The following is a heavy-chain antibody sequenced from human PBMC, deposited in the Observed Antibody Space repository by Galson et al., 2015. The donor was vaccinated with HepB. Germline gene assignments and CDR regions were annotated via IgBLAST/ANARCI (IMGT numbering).Heavy chain of an antibody. CDR1: GFTFITYS. Sequence: SLRLSCAASGFTFITYSMHWVRQAPGKGLEWMAVISYDGSNKYYADSVNGRFTISRDNSKNTVYLEMNSLRGEDTAVYYCARDPSPNGYSYAYLDSWGRGTLVTVSS. CDR2: ISYDGSNK. D-gene: IGHD5-18*01. V-gene: IGHV3-30-3*01. CDR3: ARDPSPNGYSYAYLDS. J-gene: IGHJ4*02.